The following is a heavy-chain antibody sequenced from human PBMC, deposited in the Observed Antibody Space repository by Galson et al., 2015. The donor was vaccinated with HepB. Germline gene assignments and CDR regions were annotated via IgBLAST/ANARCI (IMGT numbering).Heavy chain of an antibody. D-gene: IGHD2-21*01. CDR1: GFTFSDYR. CDR3: VRDGGDSYNWFDL. CDR2: ISRSSKVI. Sequence: SLRLSCAASGFTFSDYRMNWVRQAPGTGLEWISYISRSSKVIHYADSVKGRFTISRDNAENSLYLQMDSLRDGDTAVYYCVRDGGDSYNWFDLWGQGTLVTVSS. V-gene: IGHV3-48*02. J-gene: IGHJ5*02.